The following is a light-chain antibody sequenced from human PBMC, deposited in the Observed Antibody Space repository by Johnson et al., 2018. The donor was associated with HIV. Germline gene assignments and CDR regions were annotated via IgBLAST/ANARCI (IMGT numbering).Light chain of an antibody. J-gene: IGLJ1*01. CDR1: SSNIGNNY. CDR2: DNN. CDR3: GTWYSSLRAGF. V-gene: IGLV1-51*01. Sequence: QSVLTQPPSVSAAPGQKVTISCSGSSSNIGNNYVSWYQQIPGRAPQLLIYDNNKRPSDIPDRFSGSKSGSSATLGITGLQTGDEADYYVGTWYSSLRAGFFGTGTKVTVL.